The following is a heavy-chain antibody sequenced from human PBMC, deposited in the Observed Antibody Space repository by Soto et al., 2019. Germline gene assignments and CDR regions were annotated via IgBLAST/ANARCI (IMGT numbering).Heavy chain of an antibody. CDR3: ARVPGGTLRFLEWLPFDY. J-gene: IGHJ4*02. V-gene: IGHV1-46*03. Sequence: GASVKVSCKASGYTFTSYYMHWVRQAPGQGLEWMGIINPSGGSTSYAQKFQGRVTMTRDTSTSTVYMELSSLRSEDTAVYYCARVPGGTLRFLEWLPFDYWGQGTLVTVSS. D-gene: IGHD3-3*01. CDR2: INPSGGST. CDR1: GYTFTSYY.